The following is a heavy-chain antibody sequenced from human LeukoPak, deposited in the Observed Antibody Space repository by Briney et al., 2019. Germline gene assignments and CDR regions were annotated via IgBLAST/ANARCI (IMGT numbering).Heavy chain of an antibody. CDR1: GFTFSSYW. J-gene: IGHJ5*02. Sequence: GGSLRLSCAASGFTFSSYWMHWVRQAPGKGLEWVAVISYDGSNKYYADSVKGRFTISRDNSKNTLYLQMNSLRAEDTAVYYCARDARVGYYDSSGYYYNWFDPWGQGTLVTVSS. CDR3: ARDARVGYYDSSGYYYNWFDP. D-gene: IGHD3-22*01. V-gene: IGHV3-30*03. CDR2: ISYDGSNK.